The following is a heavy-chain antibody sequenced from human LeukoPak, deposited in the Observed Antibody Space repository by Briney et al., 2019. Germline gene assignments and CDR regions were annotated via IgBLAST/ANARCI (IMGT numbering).Heavy chain of an antibody. CDR1: GFTFSSYS. D-gene: IGHD2-15*01. CDR3: ARDEADCSGGSCYIPVDY. CDR2: ISSSSSYI. J-gene: IGHJ4*02. V-gene: IGHV3-21*01. Sequence: GGSLRLSXAASGFTFSSYSMNWVRQAPGKGLEWVSSISSSSSYIYYADSVKGRFTISRDNAKNSLYLQMNSLRAEDTAVYYCARDEADCSGGSCYIPVDYWGQGTLVTVSS.